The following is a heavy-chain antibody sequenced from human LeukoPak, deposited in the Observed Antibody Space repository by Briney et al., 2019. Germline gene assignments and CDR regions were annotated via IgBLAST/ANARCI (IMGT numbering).Heavy chain of an antibody. D-gene: IGHD4-23*01. CDR2: ISTSGSSV. CDR3: AREASVGLNYFDY. Sequence: GGSLRLSCAASGFTFSDYYMGWIRQAPGKGLEWISYISTSGSSVFYADSVKGRFTISRDNAKNSLYLQISSLRTEDTAVYYCAREASVGLNYFDYWGQGTLVTVSS. V-gene: IGHV3-11*01. J-gene: IGHJ4*02. CDR1: GFTFSDYY.